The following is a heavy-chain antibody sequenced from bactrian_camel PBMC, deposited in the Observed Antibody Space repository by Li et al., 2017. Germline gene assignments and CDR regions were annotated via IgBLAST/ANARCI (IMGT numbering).Heavy chain of an antibody. D-gene: IGHD1*01. CDR2: LYTTSGET. V-gene: IGHV3-2*01. Sequence: HVQLVESGGGAVQIGESLRLSCAGSADTYSNYCMAWFRQAPGKEREGVAGLYTTSGETYYADSVKGRFTISQDKAKKTLYLQMNSLKPEDTAMYYCATGPWDSCGEGSSLHHVHYNAFGQGTQVTVS. J-gene: IGHJ4*01. CDR1: ADTYSNYC.